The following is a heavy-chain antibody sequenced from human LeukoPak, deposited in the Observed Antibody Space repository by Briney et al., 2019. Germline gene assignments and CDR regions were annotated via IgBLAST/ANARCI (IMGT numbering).Heavy chain of an antibody. V-gene: IGHV4-38-2*02. Sequence: PSETLSLTCTVSGYSISSGYYWGWIRQPPGKGLEWIGSIYHSGSTYYNPSLKSRVTISVDTSKNQFSLKLCSVTAADTAVYYCARTLERGYSGYVGYWGQGTLVTVSS. J-gene: IGHJ4*02. D-gene: IGHD5-12*01. CDR3: ARTLERGYSGYVGY. CDR2: IYHSGST. CDR1: GYSISSGYY.